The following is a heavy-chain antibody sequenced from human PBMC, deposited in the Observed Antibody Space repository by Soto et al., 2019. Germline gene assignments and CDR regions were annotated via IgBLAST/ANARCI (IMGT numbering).Heavy chain of an antibody. J-gene: IGHJ4*02. D-gene: IGHD3-22*01. CDR1: GFTFGDYA. CDR2: IRRRGFGGTT. V-gene: IGHV3-49*03. Sequence: HPGGSLRLSCTTSGFTFGDYAMSWFRQAPGKGLEWVGFIRRRGFGGTTEYAASVKGRFTISREDSESIAYLQMNSLKTEDTAVYYCTRIHYDDISGKRWHFDFWGQGTLVTVSS. CDR3: TRIHYDDISGKRWHFDF.